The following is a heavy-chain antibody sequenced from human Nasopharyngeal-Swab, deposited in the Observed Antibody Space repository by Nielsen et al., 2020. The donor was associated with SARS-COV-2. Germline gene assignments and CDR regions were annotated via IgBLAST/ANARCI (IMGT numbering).Heavy chain of an antibody. Sequence: SETLSLTCAVYGVSFSGYYWSWIRQPPGKGLEWIGEINHSGSTNYNPSLKSRVTISVDTSKNQFSLKLSSVTAADTAVYYCAEDSSGYIYGMDVWGQGTTVTVSS. V-gene: IGHV4-34*01. J-gene: IGHJ6*02. CDR2: INHSGST. CDR1: GVSFSGYY. CDR3: AEDSSGYIYGMDV. D-gene: IGHD3-22*01.